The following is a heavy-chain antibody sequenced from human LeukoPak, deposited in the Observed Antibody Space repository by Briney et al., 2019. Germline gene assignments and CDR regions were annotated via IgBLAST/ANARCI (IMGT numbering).Heavy chain of an antibody. D-gene: IGHD4-17*01. CDR2: ISSSGSTI. CDR1: GFTFSSYE. Sequence: GGSLRLSCAASGFTFSSYEMNWVRQAPGKGLEWVSYISSSGSTIYYADSVKGRFTISRDNSKNTLYLQMNSLRAEDTAVYYCARARGYGDSYYFDYWGQGTLVTVSS. CDR3: ARARGYGDSYYFDY. V-gene: IGHV3-48*03. J-gene: IGHJ4*02.